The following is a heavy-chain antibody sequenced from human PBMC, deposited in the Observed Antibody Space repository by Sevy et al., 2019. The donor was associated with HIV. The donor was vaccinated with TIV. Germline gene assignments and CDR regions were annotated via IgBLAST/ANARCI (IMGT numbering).Heavy chain of an antibody. Sequence: GGSLRLSCAAAEFIFNSHSKSWVRQAPGKGLEWVSTISGSGGYTYYADSVKGRFTISRDNSKNTVDLQMDSLRAEDTAVYYCTNRGVVIITGFDYWGQGTLVTVSS. CDR3: TNRGVVIITGFDY. CDR2: ISGSGGYT. D-gene: IGHD1-20*01. J-gene: IGHJ4*02. CDR1: EFIFNSHS. V-gene: IGHV3-23*01.